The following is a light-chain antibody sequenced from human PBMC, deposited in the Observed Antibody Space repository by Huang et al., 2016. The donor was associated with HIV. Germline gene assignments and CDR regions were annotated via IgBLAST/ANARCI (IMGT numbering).Light chain of an antibody. Sequence: IVMTQSPAILSLSPGERATLSCRASQNIGSDLAWYQQTLGQAPRLLMYGASNRATAFPTRFGGSGSGTELTLTISSLQSEDFAIYYCQQYNTWPFTFGGGTRLEIK. J-gene: IGKJ4*01. CDR1: QNIGSD. CDR3: QQYNTWPFT. V-gene: IGKV3-15*01. CDR2: GAS.